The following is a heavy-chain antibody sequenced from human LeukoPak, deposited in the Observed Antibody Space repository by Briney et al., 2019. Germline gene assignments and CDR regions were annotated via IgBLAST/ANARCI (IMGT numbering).Heavy chain of an antibody. D-gene: IGHD3-16*01. V-gene: IGHV3-23*01. CDR3: AKNLGPFDV. CDR2: IGDAGT. J-gene: IGHJ3*01. Sequence: GGSLRLSCGASGFTFNDFAMTWVRQAPGKGLEWVSSIGDAGTYYADSVKGRFTISRDNPKNMLYLQLNSLRAGDTAMYYCAKNLGPFDVRGQGTMVTVSS. CDR1: GFTFNDFA.